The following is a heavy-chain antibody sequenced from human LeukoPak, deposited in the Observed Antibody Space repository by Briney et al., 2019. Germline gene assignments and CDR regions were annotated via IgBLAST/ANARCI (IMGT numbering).Heavy chain of an antibody. CDR3: ARGAHYYDSSGYYRPYYFDY. Sequence: PSETLSLTCTVSGGSISSYYWSWIRQPPGKGLEWIGYIYTSGSTNYNPSLKSRVTISVDTSKNQFSLKLSSVTAADTAVYYCARGAHYYDSSGYYRPYYFDYWGQGTLVTVSS. D-gene: IGHD3-22*01. V-gene: IGHV4-4*09. J-gene: IGHJ4*02. CDR2: IYTSGST. CDR1: GGSISSYY.